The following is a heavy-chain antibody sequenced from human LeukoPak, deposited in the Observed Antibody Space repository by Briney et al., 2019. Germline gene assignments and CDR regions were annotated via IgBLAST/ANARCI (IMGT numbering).Heavy chain of an antibody. V-gene: IGHV4-59*03. CDR1: AGSINRFY. Sequence: SETLSLTCTVSAGSINRFYWNWIRQSPGKGLEWIGYIHHSGSTKYNPSLQSRVTMSMDTSKNQVSLKLSSVSAADSAVYSCATNTGSYFAWFDYWGQGTLVTVSS. CDR3: ATNTGSYFAWFDY. CDR2: IHHSGST. J-gene: IGHJ4*02. D-gene: IGHD1-26*01.